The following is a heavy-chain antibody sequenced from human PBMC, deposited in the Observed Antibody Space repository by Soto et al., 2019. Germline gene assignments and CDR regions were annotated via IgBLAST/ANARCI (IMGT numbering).Heavy chain of an antibody. D-gene: IGHD2-2*01. V-gene: IGHV4-4*02. CDR2: IYHSGST. CDR1: GGSISSSNW. CDR3: ARDRHCSSTSCYPLDY. J-gene: IGHJ4*02. Sequence: QVQLQESGPGLVKPSGTLSLTCAVSGGSISSSNWWSWVRQPPGKGLEWIGEIYHSGSTNYNPSLKRRVTISVDKSKNQFPLKLSSVTAADTAVYYCARDRHCSSTSCYPLDYWGQGTLVTVSS.